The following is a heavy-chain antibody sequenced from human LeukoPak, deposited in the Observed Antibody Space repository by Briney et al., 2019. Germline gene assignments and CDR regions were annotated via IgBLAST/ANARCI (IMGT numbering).Heavy chain of an antibody. CDR1: GFTFSYYG. J-gene: IGHJ5*02. V-gene: IGHV3-30*18. CDR3: AKDPYRVVVATGNYLDP. Sequence: PGGSLRLSCAASGFTFSYYGMHWVRHAPGKGLEWVAVTSHDGSNIHYGDSVKGRFTISRDNSKNTLYLQMHSLRAEDTAIYYCAKDPYRVVVATGNYLDPWGQGTLVTVSS. CDR2: TSHDGSNI. D-gene: IGHD2-15*01.